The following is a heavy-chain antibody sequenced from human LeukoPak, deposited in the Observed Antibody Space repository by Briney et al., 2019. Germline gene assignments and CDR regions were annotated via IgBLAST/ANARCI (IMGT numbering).Heavy chain of an antibody. D-gene: IGHD5-18*01. CDR1: GFTFSSYG. V-gene: IGHV3-30*18. CDR3: AKDLRGYSYGLRNNWFDP. Sequence: GGTLRLSCAASGFTFSSYGMHWVRQAPGKGLEWVAVISYDGSNKYYADSVKGRFTISRDNSKNTLYLQMNSLRAEDTAVYYCAKDLRGYSYGLRNNWFDPWGQGTLVTVSS. CDR2: ISYDGSNK. J-gene: IGHJ5*02.